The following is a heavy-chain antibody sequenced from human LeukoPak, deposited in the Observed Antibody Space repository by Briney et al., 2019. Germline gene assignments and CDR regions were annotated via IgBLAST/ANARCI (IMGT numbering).Heavy chain of an antibody. D-gene: IGHD3-3*01. Sequence: GGSLRLSCAASGFTFSSYGMHWVRQAPGKGLEWVAFIRYDGSNKYYADSVKGRFTISRDNSKNTLYLQMNSLRAEDTAVYYCAKGPLPDFWSGYREGFDYWGQGTLVTVSS. CDR2: IRYDGSNK. CDR1: GFTFSSYG. CDR3: AKGPLPDFWSGYREGFDY. V-gene: IGHV3-30*02. J-gene: IGHJ4*02.